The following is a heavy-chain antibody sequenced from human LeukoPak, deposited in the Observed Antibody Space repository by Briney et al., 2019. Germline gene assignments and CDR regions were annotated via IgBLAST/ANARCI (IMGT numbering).Heavy chain of an antibody. CDR1: GYIFSNYA. CDR3: VKGPRPDITVAHTVEN. D-gene: IGHD6-19*01. Sequence: PGGSLTLSCAASGYIFSNYAMSWVRQVPGRGLEWVSTISIRGDSTHFADSVKGRFTISRDNSKNSLYLQMNTVRAEATAVYYCVKGPRPDITVAHTVENWGQGTLVTVSS. CDR2: ISIRGDST. J-gene: IGHJ4*02. V-gene: IGHV3-23*01.